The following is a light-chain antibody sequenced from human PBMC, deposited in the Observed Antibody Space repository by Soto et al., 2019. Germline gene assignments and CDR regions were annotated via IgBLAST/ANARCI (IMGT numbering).Light chain of an antibody. CDR1: QSISSW. Sequence: DIQMTQSPSTLSASVGDRVTITCRASQSISSWLAWYQQKPGKAPKLLIYKASSLESGVPSRFSGSGSGTEFTLTISSPRPDDFATYYCQQYNSYSGTFGQGTKLEIK. J-gene: IGKJ2*01. CDR2: KAS. CDR3: QQYNSYSGT. V-gene: IGKV1-5*03.